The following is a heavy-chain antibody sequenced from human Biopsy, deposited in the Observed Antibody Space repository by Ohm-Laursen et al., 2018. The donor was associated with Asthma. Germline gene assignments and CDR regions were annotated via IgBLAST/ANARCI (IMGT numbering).Heavy chain of an antibody. Sequence: GTLSLTCRVYRGSLRVYVWSWIRQPPGKGLEWIGESNQGGSPTFNPSLKGGVTISVDTSKNQFSLKLSSVTAADTAVYYCARASVAASSNWFDPWGQGTLVTVSS. CDR3: ARASVAASSNWFDP. V-gene: IGHV4-34*01. CDR2: SNQGGSP. CDR1: RGSLRVYV. D-gene: IGHD6-19*01. J-gene: IGHJ5*02.